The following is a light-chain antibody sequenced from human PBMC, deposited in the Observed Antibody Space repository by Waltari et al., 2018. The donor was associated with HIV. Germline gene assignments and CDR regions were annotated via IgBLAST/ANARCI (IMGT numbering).Light chain of an antibody. CDR2: GAS. V-gene: IGKV3-15*01. J-gene: IGKJ1*01. Sequence: IVMTQSPPTLSVSPGESATPSCRASQSVSNNLAWYQQKPGQAPRLLIYGASTRATGIPARFSGSGSGTDFILTITSLQSEDFAVYYCQQYNNWWTFGQGTKVEIK. CDR3: QQYNNWWT. CDR1: QSVSNN.